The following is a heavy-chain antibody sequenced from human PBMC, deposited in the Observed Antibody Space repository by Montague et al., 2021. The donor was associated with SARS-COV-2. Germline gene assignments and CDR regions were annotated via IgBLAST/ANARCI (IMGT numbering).Heavy chain of an antibody. CDR3: ARSWGQLLLWVYYFDY. CDR2: IYYSGST. D-gene: IGHD6-19*01. J-gene: IGHJ4*02. Sequence: TLSLTCTVSGGSISSGGYYWSWIRQHPGKGLEWIGYIYYSGSTYYNPSLKSRVTISVDTSKNQFSLKLSSVTAADTAVYYCARSWGQLLLWVYYFDYWGQGTLVTVSS. V-gene: IGHV4-31*03. CDR1: GGSISSGGYY.